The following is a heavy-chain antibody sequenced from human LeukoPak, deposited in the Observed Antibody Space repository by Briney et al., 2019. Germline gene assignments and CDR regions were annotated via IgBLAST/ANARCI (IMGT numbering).Heavy chain of an antibody. CDR2: ISDSGGDT. V-gene: IGHV3-23*01. D-gene: IGHD4-17*01. CDR1: GFTFSSYA. CDR3: AHYADYVGFEY. J-gene: IGHJ4*02. Sequence: GGSLRLSCTASGFTFSSYAMSWVRQAPGQGLEWVSAISDSGGDTYYADSLKGRFTISRDNSKNTLYLQLHSLMATDTAVFYCAHYADYVGFEYWGQRTLVTVSS.